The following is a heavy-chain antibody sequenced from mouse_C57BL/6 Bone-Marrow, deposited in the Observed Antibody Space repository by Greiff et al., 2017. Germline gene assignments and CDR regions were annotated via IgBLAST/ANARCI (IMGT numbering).Heavy chain of an antibody. J-gene: IGHJ2*01. Sequence: EVKLMEPGGGLVQPGGSLSLSCAASGFTFTDYYMSWVRQPPGKALEWLGFIRNKANGYTTEYNASVKGRFTISRDKSQSILYLQMNALRAEDSATYYCARYSDYPCYFDYWGQGTTLTVSS. CDR3: ARYSDYPCYFDY. V-gene: IGHV7-3*01. CDR2: IRNKANGYTT. CDR1: GFTFTDYY. D-gene: IGHD2-13*01.